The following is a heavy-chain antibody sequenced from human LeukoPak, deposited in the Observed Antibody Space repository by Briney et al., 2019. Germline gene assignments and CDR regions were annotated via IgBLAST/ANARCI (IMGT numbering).Heavy chain of an antibody. V-gene: IGHV4-39*07. Sequence: SETLSLTCTVSGGSISSNSYSWGWIRQPPGKGLEWIGTVYYSGNTHYNPSLKSRVTLSVDTSKNQFSLKLSSVTAADTAVYYCARGHYDISYYFDYWGQGTLVTVSS. CDR2: VYYSGNT. J-gene: IGHJ4*02. CDR1: GGSISSNSYS. CDR3: ARGHYDISYYFDY. D-gene: IGHD3-3*01.